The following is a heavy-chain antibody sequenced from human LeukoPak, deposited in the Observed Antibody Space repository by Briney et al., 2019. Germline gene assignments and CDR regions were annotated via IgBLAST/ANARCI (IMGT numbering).Heavy chain of an antibody. CDR3: ARDPTYYYDSSEDYFDY. CDR1: GGTFSSYA. V-gene: IGHV1-69*04. J-gene: IGHJ4*02. D-gene: IGHD3-22*01. CDR2: IIPIFGIA. Sequence: SVKVSCKASGGTFSSYAISWVRQAPGQGLEWMGRIIPIFGIANYAQKFQGGVTITADKSTSTAYMELSSLRSEDTAVYYCARDPTYYYDSSEDYFDYWGQGTLVTVSS.